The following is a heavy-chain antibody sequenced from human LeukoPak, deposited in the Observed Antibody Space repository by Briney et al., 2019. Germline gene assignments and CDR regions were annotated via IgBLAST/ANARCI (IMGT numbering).Heavy chain of an antibody. J-gene: IGHJ6*03. V-gene: IGHV4-39*01. Sequence: SETLSLTCTVSGGSINTTNNYWGWIRQPPWKGLEWIGSIYYSGSTYYNPSLKSRVTISVDTSKNQFSLKLSSVTAADTAVYYCARGEGVVKDLDYYYMDVWGKGTTVTVSS. CDR1: GGSINTTNNY. CDR2: IYYSGST. D-gene: IGHD3-3*01. CDR3: ARGEGVVKDLDYYYMDV.